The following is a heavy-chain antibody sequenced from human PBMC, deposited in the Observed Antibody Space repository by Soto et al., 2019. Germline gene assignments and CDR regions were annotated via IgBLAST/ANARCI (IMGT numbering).Heavy chain of an antibody. D-gene: IGHD3-10*01. CDR2: INQDGSQR. V-gene: IGHV3-7*01. Sequence: EVQLVDSGGGLVQPGGSLRLSCAASGFTFTGFWMAWVRQAPGKGLEWVANINQDGSQRYYMDSVKGRFTISRDNAEKSLYLQMNCLRAEDTAVYYCARTGDDYWGQGTLVTVSS. J-gene: IGHJ4*02. CDR1: GFTFTGFW. CDR3: ARTGDDY.